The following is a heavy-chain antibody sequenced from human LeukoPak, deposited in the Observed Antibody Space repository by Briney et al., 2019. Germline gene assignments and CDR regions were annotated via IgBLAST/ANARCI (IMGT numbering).Heavy chain of an antibody. V-gene: IGHV4-59*01. D-gene: IGHD1-26*01. CDR3: ARGGIKGSTGPRSFDY. J-gene: IGHJ4*02. CDR1: GGSITDYY. Sequence: SETLSLTCTVSGGSITDYYWSWIRQPPGKGLEWIGYIYYSGNTNYNPSLKSRVTISVDTSKTQFPLRLSSATAADTAMYYCARGGIKGSTGPRSFDYWGQGTLVTVSS. CDR2: IYYSGNT.